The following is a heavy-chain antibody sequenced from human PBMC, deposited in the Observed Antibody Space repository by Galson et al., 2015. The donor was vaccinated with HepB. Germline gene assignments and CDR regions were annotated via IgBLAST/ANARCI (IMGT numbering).Heavy chain of an antibody. CDR3: ARHRYCSGGSCSDFDY. CDR2: IDPSDSYT. Sequence: QSGAEVKKPGESLRISCKGSGYSFTSYWISWVRQMPGKGLEWIGRIDPSDSYTNYSPSFQGHVTISADKSISTAYLQWSSLKASDTAMYYCARHRYCSGGSCSDFDYWGQGTLVTVSS. D-gene: IGHD2-15*01. CDR1: GYSFTSYW. V-gene: IGHV5-10-1*01. J-gene: IGHJ4*02.